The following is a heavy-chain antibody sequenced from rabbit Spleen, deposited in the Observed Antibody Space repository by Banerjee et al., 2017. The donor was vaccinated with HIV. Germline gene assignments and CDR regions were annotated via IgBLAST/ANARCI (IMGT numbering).Heavy chain of an antibody. D-gene: IGHD4-2*01. Sequence: QQQLEESGGGLVKPGGTLTLTCKVSGIDFSSYYYICWVRQAPGKGLDLIACIYTGSSGSTYYASWAKGRFTVSKTSSTTVTLQMTSLTAADTATYFCARDAGSDAYIDGVFNLWGPGTLVTVS. CDR3: ARDAGSDAYIDGVFNL. V-gene: IGHV1S45*01. CDR1: GIDFSSYYY. J-gene: IGHJ4*01. CDR2: IYTGSSGST.